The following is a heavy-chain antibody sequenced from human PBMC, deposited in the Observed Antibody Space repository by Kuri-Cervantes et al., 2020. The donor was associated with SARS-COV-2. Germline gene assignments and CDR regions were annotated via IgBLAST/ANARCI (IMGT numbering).Heavy chain of an antibody. CDR1: GFTLSSDW. D-gene: IGHD2-8*01. Sequence: GGSLRLSCVASGFTLSSDWMTWVRQAPGKGLEWVADIKEDGSEKYYVDSVKGRFTFSRDNAKNSLLLQMNSLRAEDTAVYYCARGLSTNRPRYWGQGTLVTVSS. CDR3: ARGLSTNRPRY. CDR2: IKEDGSEK. J-gene: IGHJ4*02. V-gene: IGHV3-7*01.